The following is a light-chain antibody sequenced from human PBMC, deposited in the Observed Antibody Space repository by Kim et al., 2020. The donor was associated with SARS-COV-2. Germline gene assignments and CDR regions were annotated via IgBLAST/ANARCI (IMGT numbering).Light chain of an antibody. J-gene: IGLJ1*01. CDR1: SSDVGTYDY. Sequence: QSALTQPPSASGSPGQSVTISCTGTSSDVGTYDYVSWYQQHPGKAPRLMIYEVNKRPSGVPDRFSGSKSGNTASLTISGLQADDEADYFCSSPAGRIPHYVFGSGTKVTVL. CDR3: SSPAGRIPHYV. CDR2: EVN. V-gene: IGLV2-8*01.